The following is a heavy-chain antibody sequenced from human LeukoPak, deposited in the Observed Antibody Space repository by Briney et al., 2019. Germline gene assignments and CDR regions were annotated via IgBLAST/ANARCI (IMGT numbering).Heavy chain of an antibody. J-gene: IGHJ4*02. CDR3: ARDQREYYYGSGDY. Sequence: GGSLRLSCAASGFTFSSYSMNWVRQAPGKGLEWVSSISRSTRNIYYADSVKGRFTISRDNAKNSLYLQMNSLRAEDTAVYYCARDQREYYYGSGDYWGQGILVTVSS. V-gene: IGHV3-21*01. CDR2: ISRSTRNI. D-gene: IGHD3-10*01. CDR1: GFTFSSYS.